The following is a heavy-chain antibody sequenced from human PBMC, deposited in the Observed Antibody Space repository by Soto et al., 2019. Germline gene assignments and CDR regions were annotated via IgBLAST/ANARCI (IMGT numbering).Heavy chain of an antibody. Sequence: ASVKVSCKTSGYGFSNYVVSWVRQAPGQGLEWVGMVNPGIGSTSYAQKFQGRVTMTRDTSTSTVYMELSSLRSEDTAVYYCARVVPAAADAFDIWGQGTMVTVSS. CDR1: GYGFSNYV. D-gene: IGHD2-2*01. J-gene: IGHJ3*02. CDR2: VNPGIGST. V-gene: IGHV1-46*03. CDR3: ARVVPAAADAFDI.